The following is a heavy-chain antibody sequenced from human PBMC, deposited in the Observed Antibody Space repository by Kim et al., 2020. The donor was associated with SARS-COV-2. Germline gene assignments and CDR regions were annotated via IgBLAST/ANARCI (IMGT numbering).Heavy chain of an antibody. CDR1: GFTFSSYS. D-gene: IGHD1-26*01. V-gene: IGHV3-21*01. J-gene: IGHJ6*02. CDR3: ARVGAGALGYYYYGMDV. Sequence: GGSLRLSCAASGFTFSSYSMNWVRQAPGKGLEWVSSISSSSSYIYYADSVKGRFTISRDNAKNSLYLQMNSLRAEDTAVYYCARVGAGALGYYYYGMDVWGQGTTVTVSS. CDR2: ISSSSSYI.